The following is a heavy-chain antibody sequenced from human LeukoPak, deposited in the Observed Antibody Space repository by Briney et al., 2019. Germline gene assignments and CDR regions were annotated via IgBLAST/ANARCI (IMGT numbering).Heavy chain of an antibody. CDR3: ARVNGVTYYYDSSGYYENWFDP. J-gene: IGHJ5*02. CDR1: GYTLTELS. D-gene: IGHD3-22*01. V-gene: IGHV1-24*01. Sequence: GASVKVSCKVSGYTLTELSMHWVRQAPGKGLEWMGGFDPEDGETIYAQKFQGRVTMTEDTSTDTAYMELSSLRSEDTAVYYCARVNGVTYYYDSSGYYENWFDPWGQGTLVTVSS. CDR2: FDPEDGET.